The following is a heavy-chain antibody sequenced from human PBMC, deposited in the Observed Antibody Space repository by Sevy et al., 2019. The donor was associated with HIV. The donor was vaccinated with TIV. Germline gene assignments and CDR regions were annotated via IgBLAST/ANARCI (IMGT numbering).Heavy chain of an antibody. CDR2: ISGSGGRT. V-gene: IGHV3-23*01. CDR1: GFTFSSYA. D-gene: IGHD3-10*01. J-gene: IGHJ5*02. CDR3: AKTPPCGSGSYPNWFDP. Sequence: GGSLRLSCAASGFTFSSYAMSWVRQAPGKGLEWVSAISGSGGRTYYADSVKGRFTISRDNSKNTLYLQMNSLRAEDTAGYYCAKTPPCGSGSYPNWFDPWGQGTLVTVSS.